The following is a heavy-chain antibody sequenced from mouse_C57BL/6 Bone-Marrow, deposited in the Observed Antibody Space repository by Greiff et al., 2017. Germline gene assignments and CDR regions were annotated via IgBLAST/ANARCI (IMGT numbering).Heavy chain of an antibody. D-gene: IGHD3-2*02. CDR3: ARERGSSGLQAMDY. V-gene: IGHV1-61*01. J-gene: IGHJ4*01. CDR1: GYTFTSYW. Sequence: QVQLQQPGAELVRPGSSVKLSCKASGYTFTSYWMDWVKQRPGQGLEWIGNIYPSDSETHYNQKFKDKATLTVDKSSSTAYMQLSSLTSEDSAVYYCARERGSSGLQAMDYWGQGTSVTVSS. CDR2: IYPSDSET.